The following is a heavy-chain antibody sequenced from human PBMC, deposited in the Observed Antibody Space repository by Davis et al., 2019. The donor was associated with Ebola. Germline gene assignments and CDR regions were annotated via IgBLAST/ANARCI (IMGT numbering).Heavy chain of an antibody. J-gene: IGHJ6*02. CDR2: INAGNGNT. CDR3: ARELMVRGIYYYYGMDV. D-gene: IGHD3-10*01. Sequence: ASVKVSCKASGYTFTSYAMHWVRQAPGQRLEWMGWINAGNGNTKYSQKFQGRVTITRDTSASTAYMELSSLRSEDTAVYYCARELMVRGIYYYYGMDVWGQGTTVTVSS. CDR1: GYTFTSYA. V-gene: IGHV1-3*01.